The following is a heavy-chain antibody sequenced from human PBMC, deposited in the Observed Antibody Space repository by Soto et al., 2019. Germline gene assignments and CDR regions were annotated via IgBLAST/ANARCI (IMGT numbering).Heavy chain of an antibody. CDR1: GGSISSGDYY. D-gene: IGHD1-26*01. J-gene: IGHJ4*02. CDR3: ASAVRGSYYDY. CDR2: IDYSGRT. V-gene: IGHV4-30-4*01. Sequence: QVQLQESGPGLVKPSQTLSLTCTVSGGSISSGDYYWSWIRQPPGKGLEWIGYIDYSGRTYYNPSHKSRVTIAVDTSKNQFTLTLSSVTAADTAVYYCASAVRGSYYDYWGQGTLVTVSS.